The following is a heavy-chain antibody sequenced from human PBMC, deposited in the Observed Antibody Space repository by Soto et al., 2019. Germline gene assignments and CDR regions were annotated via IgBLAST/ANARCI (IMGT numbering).Heavy chain of an antibody. J-gene: IGHJ4*02. CDR1: GFTFSSYS. CDR3: ARGYYDSSGYPYADFDY. CDR2: ISSSSSYI. V-gene: IGHV3-21*01. D-gene: IGHD3-22*01. Sequence: EVQLVESGGGLVKPGGSLRLSCAASGFTFSSYSMNWVRQAPGKGLEWVSSISSSSSYIYYADSVKGRFTISRDNAKNSLYLQMNSLRAEDTAVYYCARGYYDSSGYPYADFDYWGQGTLVTVSS.